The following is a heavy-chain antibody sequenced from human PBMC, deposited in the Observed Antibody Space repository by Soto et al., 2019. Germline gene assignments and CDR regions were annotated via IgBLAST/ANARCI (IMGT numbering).Heavy chain of an antibody. D-gene: IGHD2-21*01. Sequence: QVQLQESGPGLVKPSQTLSLACTVSGGSISSGGYYWSWIRQHPGKGLEWIGYIYYSGSTYYNPSLKSRVTISVDTSKNQYSLKLSSVTAADTAVYYCAGDFRFGEMGFDYWGQGTLVTVSS. CDR3: AGDFRFGEMGFDY. J-gene: IGHJ4*02. CDR1: GGSISSGGYY. V-gene: IGHV4-31*03. CDR2: IYYSGST.